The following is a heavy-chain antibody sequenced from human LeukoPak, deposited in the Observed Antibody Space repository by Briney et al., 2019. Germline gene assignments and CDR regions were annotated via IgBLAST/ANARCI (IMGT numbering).Heavy chain of an antibody. D-gene: IGHD6-19*01. V-gene: IGHV3-15*01. CDR2: IKTKTHGGTT. J-gene: IGHJ4*02. Sequence: GGSLRLSCAASGFTFSNAWVSWVRQAPGKGLEWVGRIKTKTHGGTTDYAAPVKGRFTISRDDSENTLYLQMNSLKTEDTAVYYCTTGVTLAGTFDYWGQGTLVTVSS. CDR1: GFTFSNAW. CDR3: TTGVTLAGTFDY.